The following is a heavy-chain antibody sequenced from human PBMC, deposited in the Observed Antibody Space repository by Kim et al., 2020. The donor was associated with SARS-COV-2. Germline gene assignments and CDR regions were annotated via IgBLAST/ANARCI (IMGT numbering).Heavy chain of an antibody. J-gene: IGHJ4*02. V-gene: IGHV6-1*01. Sequence: YAVSVKSRITSNPDTSNSQFSLQLSSVTPEDTAVYYCARESRRLAYYFDYWGQGTLVTVSS. CDR3: ARESRRLAYYFDY. D-gene: IGHD6-19*01.